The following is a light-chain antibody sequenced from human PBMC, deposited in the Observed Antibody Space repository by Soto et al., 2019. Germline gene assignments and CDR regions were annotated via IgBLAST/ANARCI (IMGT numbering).Light chain of an antibody. CDR2: GAS. J-gene: IGKJ1*01. CDR1: QSVSSN. V-gene: IGKV3-15*01. Sequence: EIVMTQSPATLSVSPGERATPSCRASQSVSSNLAWYQRKPGQAPRLLIYGASTRATGIPARFSGSGSGTEFTLTISSLQSEDFAVYYCQQYNLWPPWTFGQGTKVEIK. CDR3: QQYNLWPPWT.